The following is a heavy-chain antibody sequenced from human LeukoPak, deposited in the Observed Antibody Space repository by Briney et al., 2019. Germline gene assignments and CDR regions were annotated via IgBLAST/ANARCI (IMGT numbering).Heavy chain of an antibody. D-gene: IGHD6-25*01. CDR2: IRYDGSNK. Sequence: PGGSLRLSCAASGFTFSSYGMHWVRQAPGKGLEWVAFIRYDGSNKYYADSVKGRFTISRDNSKNTLYLQMNSLRAEDTAVYYCAKGGRRTHMPVAQRGGLDIWGQGTMVTVSS. CDR1: GFTFSSYG. CDR3: AKGGRRTHMPVAQRGGLDI. V-gene: IGHV3-30*02. J-gene: IGHJ3*02.